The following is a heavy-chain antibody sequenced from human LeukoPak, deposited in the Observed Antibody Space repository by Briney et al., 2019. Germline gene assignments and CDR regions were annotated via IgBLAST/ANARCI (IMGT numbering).Heavy chain of an antibody. CDR2: IYYSGST. CDR1: VYSINTYY. D-gene: IGHD3-10*01. V-gene: IGHV4-59*01. J-gene: IGHJ5*02. CDR3: ARSEGVYYGSGSSGSYYPHWFDP. Sequence: PSETLSLTCTISVYSINTYYWSWIRQPPGKGLEWIGYIYYSGSTKYNPSLQSRVTISLDTSKKQFSLKLNSVTAADPAVYYCARSEGVYYGSGSSGSYYPHWFDPWGQGILVTVSS.